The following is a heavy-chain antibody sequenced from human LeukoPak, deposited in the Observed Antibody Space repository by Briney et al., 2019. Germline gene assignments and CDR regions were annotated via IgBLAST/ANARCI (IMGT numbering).Heavy chain of an antibody. CDR1: GVTFSSYG. CDR2: ISYDGSNK. CDR3: AKEDYGGYYFDY. D-gene: IGHD4-23*01. V-gene: IGHV3-30*18. Sequence: PGGSLRLSCAASGVTFSSYGMHWVRQAPGKGLECVAVISYDGSNKYYADSVKGRFTISRDNSKNTLYLQMNSLRAEDTAVYYCAKEDYGGYYFDYWGQGTLVTVSS. J-gene: IGHJ4*02.